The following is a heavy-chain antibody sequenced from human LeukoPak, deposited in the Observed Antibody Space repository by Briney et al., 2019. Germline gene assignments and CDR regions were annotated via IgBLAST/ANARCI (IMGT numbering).Heavy chain of an antibody. CDR1: GGSISSSSYY. J-gene: IGHJ4*02. D-gene: IGHD3-22*01. CDR2: IYTSGST. Sequence: PSETLSLTCTVSGGSISSSSYYWSWIRQPAGKGLEWIGRIYTSGSTNYNPSLKSRVTMSVDTSKNQFSLKLSSVTAADTAVYYCARTYYYDSSGYAYFDYWGQGTLVTVSS. V-gene: IGHV4-61*02. CDR3: ARTYYYDSSGYAYFDY.